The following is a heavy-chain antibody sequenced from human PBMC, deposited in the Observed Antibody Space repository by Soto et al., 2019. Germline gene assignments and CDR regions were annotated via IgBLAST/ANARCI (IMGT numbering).Heavy chain of an antibody. D-gene: IGHD6-6*01. Sequence: ESRKISCKGSGYSFTSYWIGWVRQMPGKGLGWRGIVYPGDSDTRYSPSFQVQVTISPDKSISTAYLQRSSLKASDPALYYCASSASSSLSYYYRMDVWGQGTTVTVSS. J-gene: IGHJ6*02. V-gene: IGHV5-51*01. CDR2: VYPGDSDT. CDR3: ASSASSSLSYYYRMDV. CDR1: GYSFTSYW.